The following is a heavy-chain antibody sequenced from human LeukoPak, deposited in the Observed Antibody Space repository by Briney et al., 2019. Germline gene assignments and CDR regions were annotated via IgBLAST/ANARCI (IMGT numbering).Heavy chain of an antibody. D-gene: IGHD3-10*01. V-gene: IGHV4-61*02. CDR1: GASISSGLYY. CDR3: ARERFGEFLDY. J-gene: IGHJ4*02. CDR2: IYTSGST. Sequence: SQTLSLTCTVSGASISSGLYYWNWIRQPAGKGLEWIGRIYTSGSTNYNPSLKSRVTMSVDTSKNQFSLKLSSVTAADTAVYYCARERFGEFLDYWGQGTLVTVSS.